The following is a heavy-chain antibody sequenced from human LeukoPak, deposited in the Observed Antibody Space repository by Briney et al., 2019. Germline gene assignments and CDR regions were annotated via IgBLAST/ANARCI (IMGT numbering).Heavy chain of an antibody. CDR3: ARRFAGPYYYASGMGGYFDH. D-gene: IGHD3-10*01. Sequence: SETLSLTCTVSGDSISSGSYYWSWIRQPAGKGLEWIGRIYTSGSTNYSPSLKSRVTISVDTSKNQFSLKLTSVTAADTAVYYCARRFAGPYYYASGMGGYFDHWGQGTLVTVSS. J-gene: IGHJ4*02. CDR1: GDSISSGSYY. CDR2: IYTSGST. V-gene: IGHV4-61*02.